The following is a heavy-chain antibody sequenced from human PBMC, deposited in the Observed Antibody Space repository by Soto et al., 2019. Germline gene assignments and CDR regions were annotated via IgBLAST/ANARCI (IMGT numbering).Heavy chain of an antibody. J-gene: IGHJ6*02. Sequence: QAQLEQSGGEVKKPGSSVKVSCKASRVAFSKFIVTWVRQAPGLGLKWVGGIIPIFGTAYYAQKFQGRVTITADESTSTSYMEVNNLRSEDTAVYYCAKVRYSSPMGYYYGMDVWGQGTTVTVSS. D-gene: IGHD6-19*01. V-gene: IGHV1-69*01. CDR2: IIPIFGTA. CDR1: RVAFSKFI. CDR3: AKVRYSSPMGYYYGMDV.